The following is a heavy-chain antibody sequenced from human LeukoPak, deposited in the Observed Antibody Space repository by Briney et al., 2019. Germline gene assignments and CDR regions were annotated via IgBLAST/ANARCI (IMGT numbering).Heavy chain of an antibody. Sequence: ASVKVSCKASGYTFTSYAMHWVRQSPGQRLEWMGWINAGNGNTKYSQKLQGRVTMTTDTSTSTAYMELRSLRSDDTAVYYCAREFSYDSSGYTDAFDIWGQGTMVTVSS. CDR2: INAGNGNT. J-gene: IGHJ3*02. D-gene: IGHD3-22*01. CDR3: AREFSYDSSGYTDAFDI. CDR1: GYTFTSYA. V-gene: IGHV1-3*01.